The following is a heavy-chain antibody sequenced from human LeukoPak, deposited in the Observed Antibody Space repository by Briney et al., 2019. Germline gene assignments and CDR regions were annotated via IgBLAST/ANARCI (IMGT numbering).Heavy chain of an antibody. D-gene: IGHD5-12*01. J-gene: IGHJ4*02. CDR2: IYYSGST. V-gene: IGHV4-59*01. Sequence: PSETLSLTCTVSGGSLSSYYWSWIRQPPGKGLEWIGYIYYSGSTNYNPSLKSRVTISVDTSKNQFSLKLSSVTAADTAVYYCARVGEDSGYDFFDYWGQGTLVTVSS. CDR1: GGSLSSYY. CDR3: ARVGEDSGYDFFDY.